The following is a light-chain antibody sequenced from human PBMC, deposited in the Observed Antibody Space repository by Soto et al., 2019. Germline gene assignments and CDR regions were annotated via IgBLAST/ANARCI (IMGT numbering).Light chain of an antibody. CDR3: QSYDSRNQGV. Sequence: NFMLTQPHSVSESPGKTVTISCTRSSGSIASNYVQWYQQRPGSSPTTVIYEDNQRTSGVPDRFSGSIDSSSNSASLTISGLKTEDEADSYCQSYDSRNQGVFGGGTKLTVL. V-gene: IGLV6-57*01. CDR1: SGSIASNY. J-gene: IGLJ3*02. CDR2: EDN.